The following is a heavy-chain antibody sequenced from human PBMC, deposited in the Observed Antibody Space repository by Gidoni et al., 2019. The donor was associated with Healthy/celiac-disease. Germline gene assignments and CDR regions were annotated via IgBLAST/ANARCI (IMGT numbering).Heavy chain of an antibody. CDR3: AKDPKPPYCTNGVCYIGYYYGMDV. J-gene: IGHJ6*02. Sequence: EVQLLAPGGALVQPGGSLRPTCAASGITLSSDAMSWVRPAPGKGLAWVAAISGSGGSTYYADTVKCRFTISRDNSKNTLYLQMNSPRAEDTAVYYCAKDPKPPYCTNGVCYIGYYYGMDVWGQGTTVTVSS. CDR1: GITLSSDA. CDR2: ISGSGGST. D-gene: IGHD2-8*01. V-gene: IGHV3-23*01.